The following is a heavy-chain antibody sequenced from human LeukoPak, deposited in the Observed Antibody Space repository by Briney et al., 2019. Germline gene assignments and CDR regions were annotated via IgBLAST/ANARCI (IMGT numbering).Heavy chain of an antibody. V-gene: IGHV3-48*01. J-gene: IGHJ6*02. CDR1: EFTFSSYS. CDR2: ISSSSSTI. D-gene: IGHD6-6*01. CDR3: ARDRPGYYYYGMDV. Sequence: TGGSLRLSCAASEFTFSSYSMTWVRQAPGKGLEWVSYISSSSSTIYYADSVKGRFTISRDNAKNSLYLQMNSLRAEDTAVYYCARDRPGYYYYGMDVWGQGTTVTVSS.